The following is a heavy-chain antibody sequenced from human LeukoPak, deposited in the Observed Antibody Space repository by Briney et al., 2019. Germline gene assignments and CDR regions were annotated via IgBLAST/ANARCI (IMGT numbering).Heavy chain of an antibody. Sequence: GGSLRLSCATSGFTFRNFDLHWVRQATGEGLEWVSAIGTAGDTYYPDSVKGRFTISRDNAKISFYLQMNNLRVGDTAVYYCSRGGAPAGYAYDIWGHGTVVTVSS. V-gene: IGHV3-13*01. CDR2: IGTAGDT. D-gene: IGHD6-13*01. CDR3: SRGGAPAGYAYDI. J-gene: IGHJ3*02. CDR1: GFTFRNFD.